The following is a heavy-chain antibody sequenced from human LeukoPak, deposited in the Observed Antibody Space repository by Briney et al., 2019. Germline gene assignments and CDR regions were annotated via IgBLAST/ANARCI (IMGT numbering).Heavy chain of an antibody. CDR1: GYSISSGYY. J-gene: IGHJ3*02. Sequence: SETLSLTCTVSGYSISSGYYWGWIRQPPGKGLEWIGSIYHSGSTYYNPSLKSRVTISVDTSKNQFSLKLSSVTAADTAVYYCARGSRLGAFDIWGQGTMVTVSS. CDR2: IYHSGST. CDR3: ARGSRLGAFDI. V-gene: IGHV4-38-2*02.